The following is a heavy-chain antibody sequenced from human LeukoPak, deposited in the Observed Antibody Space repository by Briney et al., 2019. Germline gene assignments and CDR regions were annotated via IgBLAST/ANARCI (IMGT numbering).Heavy chain of an antibody. CDR3: AAQRGASLHDFWSTRLFDP. CDR2: IVLGSGNT. J-gene: IGHJ5*02. V-gene: IGHV1-58*02. CDR1: GFTFHTSA. Sequence: SVKVSCKASGFTFHTSAMQWVRQARGQRLEWIGWIVLGSGNTVYSHKFHDRLIITRDMSTSTVYMELDSLGSEDTAVYYCAAQRGASLHDFWSTRLFDPWGQGTLVTVSS. D-gene: IGHD3-3*01.